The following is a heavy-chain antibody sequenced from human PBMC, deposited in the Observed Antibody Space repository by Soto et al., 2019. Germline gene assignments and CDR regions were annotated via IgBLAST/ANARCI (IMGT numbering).Heavy chain of an antibody. J-gene: IGHJ4*02. CDR2: ISDDRTTT. Sequence: LSDDGCVGNVSISCMHCDHQDTGQSPVWVSRISDDRTTTNYEDYVRGRFTISRDNSKNTLYLQMNNLKPDDTAIYYCTRGPRADSSGRGAHWGQATPVT. V-gene: IGHV3-74*01. CDR1: VGNVSISC. CDR3: TRGPRADSSGRGAH. D-gene: IGHD1-26*01.